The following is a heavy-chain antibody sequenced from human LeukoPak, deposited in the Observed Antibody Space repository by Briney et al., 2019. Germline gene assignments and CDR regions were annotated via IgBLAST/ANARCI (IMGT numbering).Heavy chain of an antibody. CDR1: GXSFTSYC. D-gene: IGHD1-26*01. J-gene: IGHJ4*02. CDR2: IDPSDSYT. Sequence: PGESLRISFKGSGXSFTSYCISWVRQMPGKGMEWMGRIDPSDSYTNYSPSFQGHVTISADKSISTAYLQWSSLKASDTAMYYCARHGSGSYEDYWGQGTLVTVSS. V-gene: IGHV5-10-1*01. CDR3: ARHGSGSYEDY.